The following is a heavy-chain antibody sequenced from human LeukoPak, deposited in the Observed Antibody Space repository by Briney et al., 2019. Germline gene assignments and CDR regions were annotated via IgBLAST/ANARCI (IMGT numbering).Heavy chain of an antibody. D-gene: IGHD6-13*01. V-gene: IGHV1-46*01. CDR2: INPSGGST. CDR1: GYTFTSYY. Sequence: ASVKVSCKASGYTFTSYYMHWVRQAPGQGLEWMGLINPSGGSTSYAQKFQGRVTMTRDTSTSTVYMELSSLRSEDTTVYYCARAPSYSSSWYELDYWGQGTLVTVSS. CDR3: ARAPSYSSSWYELDY. J-gene: IGHJ4*02.